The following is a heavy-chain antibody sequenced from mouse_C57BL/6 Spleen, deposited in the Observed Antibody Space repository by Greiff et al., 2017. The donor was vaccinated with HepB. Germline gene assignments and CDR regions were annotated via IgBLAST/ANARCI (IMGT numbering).Heavy chain of an antibody. CDR1: GYTFTSYG. CDR3: ARVSPSLITTVVEWDAMDY. V-gene: IGHV1-81*01. J-gene: IGHJ4*01. CDR2: IYPRSGNT. Sequence: QVQLQQSGAELARPGASVKLSCKASGYTFTSYGISWVKQRTGQGLEWIGEIYPRSGNTYYNEKFKGKATLTADKSSSTAYMELRSLTSEDSAVYFCARVSPSLITTVVEWDAMDYWGQGTSVTVSS. D-gene: IGHD1-1*01.